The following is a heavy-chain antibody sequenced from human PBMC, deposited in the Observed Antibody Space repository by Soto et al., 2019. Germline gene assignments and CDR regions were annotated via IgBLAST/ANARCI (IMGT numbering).Heavy chain of an antibody. CDR2: IYYSGST. J-gene: IGHJ4*02. Sequence: SETLSLTCTVSGGSISSGGYYWSWIRQHPGKGLEWIGYIYYSGSTYYNPSLKSRVTISVDTSKNQFSLKLSSVTAADTAVYYCARVKWFGESGFDYWGQGTLVTVSS. D-gene: IGHD3-10*01. V-gene: IGHV4-31*03. CDR1: GGSISSGGYY. CDR3: ARVKWFGESGFDY.